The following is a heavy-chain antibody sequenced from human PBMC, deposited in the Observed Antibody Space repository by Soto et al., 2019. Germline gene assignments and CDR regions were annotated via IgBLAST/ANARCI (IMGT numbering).Heavy chain of an antibody. CDR1: GTSISGFY. Sequence: PSETLSLTCTVSGTSISGFYWSWIRKSAGKGLEWIGRIYATGTTDYNPSLKSRVMMSVDTSKKQFSLKLRSVTAADTAVYYCVRDGTKTLRDWFDPWGQGISVTVSS. J-gene: IGHJ5*02. CDR3: VRDGTKTLRDWFDP. D-gene: IGHD1-1*01. CDR2: IYATGTT. V-gene: IGHV4-4*07.